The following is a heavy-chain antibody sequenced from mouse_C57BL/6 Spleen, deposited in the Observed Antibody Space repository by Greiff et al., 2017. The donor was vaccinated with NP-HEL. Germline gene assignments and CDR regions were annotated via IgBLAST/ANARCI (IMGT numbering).Heavy chain of an antibody. CDR3: AKGAYYSNYVGYFDY. CDR2: IWRGGST. Sequence: VQLQQSGPGLVQPSQSLSITCTVSGFSLTSYGVHWVRQSPGKGLEWLGVIWRGGSTDYNAAFMSRLSITKDNSKSQVFFKMNSLQADDTAIYYCAKGAYYSNYVGYFDYWGQGTTLTVSS. D-gene: IGHD2-5*01. J-gene: IGHJ2*01. V-gene: IGHV2-5*01. CDR1: GFSLTSYG.